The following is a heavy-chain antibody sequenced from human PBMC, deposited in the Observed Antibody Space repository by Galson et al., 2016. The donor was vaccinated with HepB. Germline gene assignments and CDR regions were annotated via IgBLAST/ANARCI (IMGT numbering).Heavy chain of an antibody. D-gene: IGHD2-21*02. V-gene: IGHV3-30*19. J-gene: IGHJ4*02. CDR3: AKLDCGRDCPRDD. CDR1: GFTFSRYG. Sequence: SLRLSCAASGFTFSRYGMHWVRQAPGKGLEWVAVISYDGGDKHYADSVKGRFTVSRENSKNTLFLQMNSLIVADTAVDYCAKLDCGRDCPRDDWGQGTQVTVS. CDR2: ISYDGGDK.